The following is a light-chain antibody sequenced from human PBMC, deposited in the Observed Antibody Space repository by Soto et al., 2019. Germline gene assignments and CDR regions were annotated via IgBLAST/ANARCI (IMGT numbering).Light chain of an antibody. CDR2: DAS. CDR3: QQYKNWPRT. Sequence: EFVLTQSPDTLSLPPGERATLSCSATQSISRYLEWYQQKPGQAPRLLIYDASNRATGIPARFSGSGSGTEFTLTISSLQSEDFEIYYCQQYKNWPRTFGQGTKVDIK. J-gene: IGKJ1*01. CDR1: QSISRY. V-gene: IGKV3-11*01.